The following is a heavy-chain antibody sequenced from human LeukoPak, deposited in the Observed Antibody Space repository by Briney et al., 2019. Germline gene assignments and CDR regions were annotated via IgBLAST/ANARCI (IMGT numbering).Heavy chain of an antibody. J-gene: IGHJ5*01. CDR2: VYHSGGA. V-gene: IGHV4-30-2*01. CDR1: SGSISTGTYS. CDR3: ARWYGSGTRNPWFDS. Sequence: SQTLSLTCTVSSGSISTGTYSWSWIRQPPGRGLEWLGYVYHSGGAYYNPSLKTPVTISIDRSKSQFSLKMDLVTAAGTAVYYCARWYGSGTRNPWFDSWGQGALVTVSS. D-gene: IGHD3-10*01.